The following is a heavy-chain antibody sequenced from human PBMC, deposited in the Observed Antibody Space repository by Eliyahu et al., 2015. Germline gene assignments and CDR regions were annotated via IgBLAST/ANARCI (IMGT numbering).Heavy chain of an antibody. CDR1: GFXFSSXG. V-gene: IGHV3-30*03. Sequence: QVQLVESGGGVVQPGRSLRLSCAAXGFXFSSXGMHWVRQAPGKGLEWVAVISYDGSNKYYADSVKGRFTISRDNSKNTLYLQMNSLRAEDTAVYYCARCATQYDFWSGYCPDYWGQGTLVTVSS. CDR2: ISYDGSNK. CDR3: ARCATQYDFWSGYCPDY. J-gene: IGHJ4*02. D-gene: IGHD3-3*01.